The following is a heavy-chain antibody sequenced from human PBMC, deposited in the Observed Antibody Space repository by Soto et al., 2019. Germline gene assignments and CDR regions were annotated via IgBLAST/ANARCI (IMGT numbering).Heavy chain of an antibody. D-gene: IGHD4-4*01. Sequence: SETLSLTCTVSGGSMSRYYWTWIRQPPGKGLEWIGNIHYTGSTNYNPSLKSRVTMLLGTSNSQFSLKVSSVTAADTAVYYCARDLTISSSDGPLDPWGHGTLVTVSS. CDR3: ARDLTISSSDGPLDP. CDR1: GGSMSRYY. V-gene: IGHV4-59*01. CDR2: IHYTGST. J-gene: IGHJ5*02.